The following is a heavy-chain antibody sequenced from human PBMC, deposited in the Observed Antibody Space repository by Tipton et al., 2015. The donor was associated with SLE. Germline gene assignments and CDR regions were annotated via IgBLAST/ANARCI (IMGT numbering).Heavy chain of an antibody. J-gene: IGHJ5*02. D-gene: IGHD2-2*01. V-gene: IGHV4-59*11. CDR2: IYNNGNT. CDR3: ARAKRSSTTWGYWFDP. Sequence: TLSLTCTVSGASISSHYWNWIRRPPGKGLKWIGNIYNNGNTNYNPSLKSRVTISVDTSRNQFFLKLSSVTAADTALYYCARAKRSSTTWGYWFDPWGQGTLATVSS. CDR1: GASISSHY.